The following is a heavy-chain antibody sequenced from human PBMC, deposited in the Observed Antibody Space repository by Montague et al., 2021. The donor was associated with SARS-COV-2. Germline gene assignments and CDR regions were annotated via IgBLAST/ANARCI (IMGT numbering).Heavy chain of an antibody. V-gene: IGHV4-59*01. D-gene: IGHD2-15*01. CDR3: AGPGGYCTGGSCYYVY. J-gene: IGHJ4*02. CDR1: GGSTSTYY. Sequence: SETLSLTCSVSGGSTSTYYWSWIRQPPGKGLEWIGYIYYSGSTNYNPSLKSRVTISIDTSKNQFSLELSSVTTADMAVYYCAGPGGYCTGGSCYYVYWGQGTLVTVSS. CDR2: IYYSGST.